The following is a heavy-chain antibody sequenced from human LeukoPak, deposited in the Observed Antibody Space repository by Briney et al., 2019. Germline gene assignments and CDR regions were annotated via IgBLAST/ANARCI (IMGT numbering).Heavy chain of an antibody. CDR2: MNPNSGNT. D-gene: IGHD1-26*01. V-gene: IGHV1-8*03. CDR3: ARGRSGSYFLHLYFDY. J-gene: IGHJ4*02. Sequence: ASVKVSCKASGYTFTSYDINWVRQATGQGLEWMGWMNPNSGNTGYAQKFQGRVTITRNTSISTAYMELSSLRSEDTAVYYCARGRSGSYFLHLYFDYWGQGTLVTVSS. CDR1: GYTFTSYD.